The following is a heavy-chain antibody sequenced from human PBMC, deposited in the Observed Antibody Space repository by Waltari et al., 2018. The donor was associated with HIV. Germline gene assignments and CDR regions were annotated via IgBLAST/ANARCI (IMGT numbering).Heavy chain of an antibody. CDR1: GFPFRSHW. CDR2: INGDGSGT. J-gene: IGHJ4*02. CDR3: TREGVETTAPADY. D-gene: IGHD4-17*01. Sequence: EVQLVESGGGLVQAGGSLRLSCAASGFPFRSHWMHWVRQAPGKGLVWVARINGDGSGTSYADSVRGRFSISRENAENSLHLHMNSVRPEDTGLYYCTREGVETTAPADYWGQGTLVTVSS. V-gene: IGHV3-74*01.